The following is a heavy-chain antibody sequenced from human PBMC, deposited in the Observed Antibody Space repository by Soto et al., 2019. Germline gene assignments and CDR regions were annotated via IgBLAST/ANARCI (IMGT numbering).Heavy chain of an antibody. CDR2: ICYDGSNK. Sequence: GGSLRLSCAASGFTFSSYAMHWVRQAPGKGLEWVSVICYDGSNKYYADSVKGRFTISRDNSKNTLYLQMNSLRAEDTAVYYCARDATYYYDSSGYFDYWGQGTLVTVSS. J-gene: IGHJ4*02. CDR3: ARDATYYYDSSGYFDY. D-gene: IGHD3-22*01. CDR1: GFTFSSYA. V-gene: IGHV3-33*01.